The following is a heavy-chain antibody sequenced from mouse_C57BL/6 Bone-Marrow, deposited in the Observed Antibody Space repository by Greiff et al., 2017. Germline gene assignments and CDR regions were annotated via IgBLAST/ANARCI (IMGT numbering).Heavy chain of an antibody. CDR1: GYTFTSYW. Sequence: LQQPGAELVRPGTSVKLSCKASGYTFTSYWMHWVKQRPGQGLEWIGVIDPSDSYTNYNQKFKGKATLTVDTSSSTAYMQLSSLTSEDSAVYYCARPQNYFDYWGQGTTLTVSS. CDR2: IDPSDSYT. CDR3: ARPQNYFDY. J-gene: IGHJ2*01. D-gene: IGHD3-2*02. V-gene: IGHV1-59*01.